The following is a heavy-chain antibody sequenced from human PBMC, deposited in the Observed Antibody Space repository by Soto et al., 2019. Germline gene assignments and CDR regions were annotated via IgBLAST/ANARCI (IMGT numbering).Heavy chain of an antibody. CDR3: AKYTSGERFDN. V-gene: IGHV3-30*18. J-gene: IGHJ4*02. Sequence: GGSLRLSYAASGLTFRTHGIDWVRQAPGKGLEWVALISYDGSNTYYGDSVKGRFTITRDNTKDTLYLQMNSLRAEDTAVYYCAKYTSGERFDNWGQGTQVTVSS. CDR1: GLTFRTHG. D-gene: IGHD6-19*01. CDR2: ISYDGSNT.